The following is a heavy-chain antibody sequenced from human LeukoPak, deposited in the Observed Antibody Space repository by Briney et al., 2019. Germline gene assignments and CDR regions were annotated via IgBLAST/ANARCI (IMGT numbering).Heavy chain of an antibody. CDR3: ARHSGYSLDDAFDI. J-gene: IGHJ3*02. D-gene: IGHD5-18*01. CDR2: IKSKSNGGAT. Sequence: GGSLRLSCEGSGFTFSNPWMSWVRQAPGKGLEWVGRIKSKSNGGATDYAAPVKGRFTILRDDSKNTLYLQMNSLKTEDTAVYYCARHSGYSLDDAFDIWGQGTMVSVSS. V-gene: IGHV3-15*01. CDR1: GFTFSNPW.